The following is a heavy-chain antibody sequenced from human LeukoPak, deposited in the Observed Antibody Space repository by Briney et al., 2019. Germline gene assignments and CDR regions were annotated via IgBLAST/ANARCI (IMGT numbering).Heavy chain of an antibody. V-gene: IGHV3-11*01. J-gene: IGHJ4*02. CDR3: ARDYRQSVPAALFDH. D-gene: IGHD2-2*01. CDR1: GFTFSDYY. Sequence: GGSLRLSCAASGFTFSDYYMSWIRQAPGKGLEWVSYISSSGSTIYYADSVKGRFTISRDNAKNSLYLQMNSLRAEDTAVYYCARDYRQSVPAALFDHWGQGTLVTVSS. CDR2: ISSSGSTI.